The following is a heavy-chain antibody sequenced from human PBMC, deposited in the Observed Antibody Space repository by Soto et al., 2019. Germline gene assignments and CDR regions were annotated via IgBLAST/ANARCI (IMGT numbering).Heavy chain of an antibody. J-gene: IGHJ5*02. V-gene: IGHV1-69*13. CDR3: ARSYCTNGVCYSGWFDP. Sequence: SVKVSCKASGGTFSSYAISWVRQAPGQGLEWMGGIIPIFGTANYAQKFQGRVTITADESTSTAYMELSSLRSEDTAVYYCARSYCTNGVCYSGWFDPWGQGTLVTVSS. CDR1: GGTFSSYA. CDR2: IIPIFGTA. D-gene: IGHD2-8*01.